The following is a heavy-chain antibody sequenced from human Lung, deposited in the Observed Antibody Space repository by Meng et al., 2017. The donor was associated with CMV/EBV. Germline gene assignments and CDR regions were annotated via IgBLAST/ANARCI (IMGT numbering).Heavy chain of an antibody. CDR2: IKSNPDGGTT. J-gene: IGHJ3*02. D-gene: IGHD3-22*01. Sequence: ESXKISXAASGFTFSNAWMTWIRQAPGKGLELIGRIKSNPDGGTTDYAAPVKGRFTISRDDSKNTLYLQMNSLKTEDTAVYSCTTNNHYYDSSGYLNDAFDIWGQGKXVT. CDR3: TTNNHYYDSSGYLNDAFDI. CDR1: GFTFSNAW. V-gene: IGHV3-15*01.